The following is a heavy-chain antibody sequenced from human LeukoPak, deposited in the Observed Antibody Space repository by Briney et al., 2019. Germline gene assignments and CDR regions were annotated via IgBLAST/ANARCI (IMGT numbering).Heavy chain of an antibody. CDR2: IYHSGST. CDR3: ARDNGYSYGLDY. CDR1: GGPISSGGYY. J-gene: IGHJ4*02. V-gene: IGHV4-30-2*01. D-gene: IGHD5-18*01. Sequence: SETLSLTCTVSGGPISSGGYYWSWIRQHPGKGLEWIGYIYHSGSTYYNPSLKSRVTISVDRSKNQFSLKLSSVTAADTAVYYCARDNGYSYGLDYWGQGTLVTVSS.